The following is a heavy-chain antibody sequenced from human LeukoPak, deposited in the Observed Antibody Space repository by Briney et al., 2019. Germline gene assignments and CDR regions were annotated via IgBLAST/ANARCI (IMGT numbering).Heavy chain of an antibody. CDR3: ARRWSFDY. CDR2: ISYDGSDK. J-gene: IGHJ4*02. Sequence: GGSLRLSCAASGFTFSSYAMHWVRQAPGKGLEWVAVISYDGSDKYYADSVKGRFTISRDNSKNTLYLQMNSLRLEDTAVYYCARRWSFDYWGQGTLVTVSS. CDR1: GFTFSSYA. V-gene: IGHV3-30*04. D-gene: IGHD2-15*01.